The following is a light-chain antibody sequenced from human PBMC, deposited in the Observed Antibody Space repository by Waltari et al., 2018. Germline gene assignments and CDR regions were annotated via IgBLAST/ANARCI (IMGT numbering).Light chain of an antibody. J-gene: IGKJ1*01. V-gene: IGKV1-12*01. CDR2: AVS. CDR3: QQGNTFPPT. Sequence: DIQMPQSPYSVSASVGDRVTITCRSTQDINSALAWYQQKPGQAPNLLIYAVSSLQSGVPSRFSGIGSGTHFTLTISSLQPEDVATYYCQQGNTFPPTFGLGTRVQI. CDR1: QDINSA.